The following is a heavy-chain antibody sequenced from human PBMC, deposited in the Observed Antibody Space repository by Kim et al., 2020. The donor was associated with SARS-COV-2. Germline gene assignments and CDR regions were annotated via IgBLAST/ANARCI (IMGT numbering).Heavy chain of an antibody. J-gene: IGHJ4*02. D-gene: IGHD3-22*01. CDR3: ARLHYYDNQFFDY. Sequence: SETLSLTCTVSGGSISSSSYYWGWIRQPPGKGLEWIGSIYYSGSTYYNPSLKSRVTISVDTSKNQFSLKLSSVTAADTAVYYCARLHYYDNQFFDYWGQGTLVTVSS. V-gene: IGHV4-39*01. CDR2: IYYSGST. CDR1: GGSISSSSYY.